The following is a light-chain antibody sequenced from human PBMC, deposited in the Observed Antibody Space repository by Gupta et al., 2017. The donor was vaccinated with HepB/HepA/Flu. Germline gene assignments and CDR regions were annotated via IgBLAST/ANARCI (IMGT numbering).Light chain of an antibody. CDR3: YSHAGRKV. CDR2: EVT. Sequence: QSALTQPASVSGSHGQSITISCTGTSSDVGNYKFVSWYQQHPGKAPKLLIYEVTKRPSGVSYRFSGSKSGNTASLTISGLQAEDEGDYFCYSHAGRKVFGGGTKLTVL. J-gene: IGLJ2*01. CDR1: SSDVGNYKF. V-gene: IGLV2-23*02.